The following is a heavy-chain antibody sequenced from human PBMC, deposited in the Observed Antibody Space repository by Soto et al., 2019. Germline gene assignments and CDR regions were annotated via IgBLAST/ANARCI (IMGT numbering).Heavy chain of an antibody. J-gene: IGHJ3*01. Sequence: QVQLQESGPGLVKTSQTLSLTCTVSGGSVSSGGYYWNWIRQHPGKGLEWLGYIFDSETAYYNPSLKSRLTISMDTSKNQFSLKVTSVPPADTAVYYCARENFGVVIHDAFDLWGQGTMVTVSS. D-gene: IGHD3-3*01. V-gene: IGHV4-31*03. CDR2: IFDSETA. CDR1: GGSVSSGGYY. CDR3: ARENFGVVIHDAFDL.